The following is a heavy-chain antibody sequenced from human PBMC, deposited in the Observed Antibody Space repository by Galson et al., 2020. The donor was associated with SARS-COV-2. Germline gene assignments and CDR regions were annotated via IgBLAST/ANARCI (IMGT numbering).Heavy chain of an antibody. CDR3: ARVKWELLQSHYYFDY. CDR2: IDWDDDK. Sequence: SGPTLVKPTQTLTLTCTFSGFSLSTSGMCVSWIRQPPGKALEWLAHIDWDDDKYYSTSLKTTLTISKDTSKNQVVLTMTNMDPVDTATYYCARVKWELLQSHYYFDYWGQGTLVTVSS. CDR1: GFSLSTSGMC. J-gene: IGHJ4*02. V-gene: IGHV2-70*01. D-gene: IGHD1-26*01.